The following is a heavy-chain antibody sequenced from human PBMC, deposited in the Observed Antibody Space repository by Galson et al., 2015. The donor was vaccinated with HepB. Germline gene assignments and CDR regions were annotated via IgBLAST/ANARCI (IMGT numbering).Heavy chain of an antibody. CDR1: GYTFTSYY. D-gene: IGHD2-2*01. V-gene: IGHV1-46*01. J-gene: IGHJ3*02. CDR2: INPSGGST. Sequence: SVKVSCKASGYTFTSYYMHWVRQAPGQGLEWMGIINPSGGSTSYAQKFQGRVTMTRDTSTSTVYMELSSLRSEDTAVYYCARSLVVSAANTDAFDIWGQGTMDTVSS. CDR3: ARSLVVSAANTDAFDI.